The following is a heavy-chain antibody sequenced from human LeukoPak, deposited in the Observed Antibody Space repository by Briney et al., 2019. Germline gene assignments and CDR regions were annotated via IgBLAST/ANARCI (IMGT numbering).Heavy chain of an antibody. CDR3: ARARFARSRRAGDFDY. J-gene: IGHJ4*02. CDR2: ISSSSSTI. V-gene: IGHV3-48*01. Sequence: GGSLRLSCAASGFTFSSYSMNWVRQAPGKGLEWVSYISSSSSTIYYADSVKGRFTISRDNAKNSLYLQMNSLRAEDTAVYYCARARFARSRRAGDFDYWGQGTLVTVSS. D-gene: IGHD2-21*01. CDR1: GFTFSSYS.